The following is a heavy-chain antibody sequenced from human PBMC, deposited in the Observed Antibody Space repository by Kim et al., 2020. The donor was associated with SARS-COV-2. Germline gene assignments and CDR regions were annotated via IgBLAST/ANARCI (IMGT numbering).Heavy chain of an antibody. CDR2: ISGSGGST. J-gene: IGHJ4*02. Sequence: GGSLRLSCAASGFTFSSYAMSWVRQAPGKGLEWVSAISGSGGSTYYADSVKGRFTISRDNSKNTLYLQMNSLRAEDTAVYYCAKSPGFAGTLSHFDYWGQGTLVTVSS. D-gene: IGHD1-1*01. V-gene: IGHV3-23*01. CDR3: AKSPGFAGTLSHFDY. CDR1: GFTFSSYA.